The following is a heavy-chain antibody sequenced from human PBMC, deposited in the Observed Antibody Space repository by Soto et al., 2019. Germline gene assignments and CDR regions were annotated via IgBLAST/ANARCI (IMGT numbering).Heavy chain of an antibody. CDR3: ARGRSGWHFDY. Sequence: QLQLVQSGAEVKKPGSSLKVSCKASGGTFSSYTISCVRQAPVQGLEWLGRLIPILGIANYAQKFQGRVTITADKSTSAAYMELSSLRSEDTAVYYCARGRSGWHFDYWGQGTLVTVSS. D-gene: IGHD6-19*01. J-gene: IGHJ4*02. CDR1: GGTFSSYT. V-gene: IGHV1-69*02. CDR2: LIPILGIA.